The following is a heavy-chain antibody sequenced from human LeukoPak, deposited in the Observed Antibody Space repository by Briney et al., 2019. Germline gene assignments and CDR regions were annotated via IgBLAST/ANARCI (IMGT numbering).Heavy chain of an antibody. D-gene: IGHD3-22*01. J-gene: IGHJ3*02. V-gene: IGHV3-23*01. CDR1: GFTFSSYA. CDR2: ISGSGGST. Sequence: GGSLRLSCAASGFTFSSYAMSWARQAPGKGLEWVSAISGSGGSTYYADSVKGRFTISRDNSKSTLYLQMNSLRAEDTAVYYCARDRYYDSSGYYPPLDNAFDIWGQGTMVTVSS. CDR3: ARDRYYDSSGYYPPLDNAFDI.